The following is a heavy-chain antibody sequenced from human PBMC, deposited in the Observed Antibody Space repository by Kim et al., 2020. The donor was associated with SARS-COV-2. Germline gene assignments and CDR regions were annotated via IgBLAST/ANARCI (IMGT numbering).Heavy chain of an antibody. V-gene: IGHV1-46*01. D-gene: IGHD3-10*01. J-gene: IGHJ4*02. CDR2: INPSGGST. CDR1: GYTFTSYY. CDR3: ARDLVVYYYGSGPGGVLDY. Sequence: ASVKVSCKASGYTFTSYYMHWVRQAPGQGLEWMGIINPSGGSTSYAQKFQGRVTMTRDTSTSTVYMELSSLRSEDTAVYYCARDLVVYYYGSGPGGVLDYWGQGTLVTVSS.